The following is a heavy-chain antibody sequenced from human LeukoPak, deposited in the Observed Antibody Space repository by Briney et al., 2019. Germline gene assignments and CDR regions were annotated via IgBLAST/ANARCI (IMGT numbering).Heavy chain of an antibody. J-gene: IGHJ4*02. CDR3: ASKGGSYL. D-gene: IGHD1-26*01. Sequence: PSETLSLTCTVSGYSISSGYYWGWIRQPPGKGLEWIATISHSGSTYYNPSLKSRVTISVDTSKNQFSLKLSSVTAADTAVYYCASKGGSYLWGQGTLVTVSS. CDR1: GYSISSGYY. V-gene: IGHV4-38-2*02. CDR2: ISHSGST.